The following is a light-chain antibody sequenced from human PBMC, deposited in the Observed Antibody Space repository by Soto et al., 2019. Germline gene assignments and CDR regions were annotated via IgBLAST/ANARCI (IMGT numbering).Light chain of an antibody. V-gene: IGKV3-15*01. CDR2: GAS. CDR3: QQYDTWPRT. Sequence: EIVMTQSPASLSVPPGERATLSCRASQSVSSNFAWYLQKPGQAPRLLIYGASTRATAVPARFTASGSGTEFILTISSLQSDDFGVYYCQQYDTWPRTFGQGTKVDIK. J-gene: IGKJ1*01. CDR1: QSVSSN.